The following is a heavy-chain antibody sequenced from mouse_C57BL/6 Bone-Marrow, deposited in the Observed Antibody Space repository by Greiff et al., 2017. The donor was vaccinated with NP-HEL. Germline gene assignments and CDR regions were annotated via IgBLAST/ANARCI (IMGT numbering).Heavy chain of an antibody. J-gene: IGHJ2*01. Sequence: QVQLQQSGAELVKPGASVKMSCKASGYTFTSYWITWVKQRPGQGLEWIGDIYPGSGSTNYNEKFKSKATLTVDTSSSTAYMQLSSLTSEDSAVYYCGIIYYYGSSLFDYWGQGTTLTVSS. CDR1: GYTFTSYW. CDR3: GIIYYYGSSLFDY. V-gene: IGHV1-55*01. CDR2: IYPGSGST. D-gene: IGHD1-1*01.